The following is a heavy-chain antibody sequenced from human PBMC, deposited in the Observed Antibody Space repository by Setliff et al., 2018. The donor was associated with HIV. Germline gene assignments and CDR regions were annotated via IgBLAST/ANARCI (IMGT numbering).Heavy chain of an antibody. CDR3: ARATGYFDL. CDR1: GGSFSGYY. CDR2: INHSGST. Sequence: PSETLSLTCAVYGGSFSGYYWSWIRQPPGKGLEWIGEINHSGSTNYNPSLKSRVTTSVDTSKNQFSLKLSSVTAADTAVYYCARATGYFDLWGRGTLVTVSS. V-gene: IGHV4-34*01. J-gene: IGHJ2*01.